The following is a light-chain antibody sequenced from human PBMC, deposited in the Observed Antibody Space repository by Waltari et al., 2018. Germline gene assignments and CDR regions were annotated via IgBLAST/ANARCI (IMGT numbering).Light chain of an antibody. CDR3: LQDYIFPLT. J-gene: IGKJ4*01. CDR1: EDIRND. Sequence: AIQITQSQSSLSASVGDRVTITCRASEDIRNDLGGYQQKPVKAPRLLIFAASTLQSGVPSRFSGSGSGTDFTLTISSLQPDDFATYFCLQDYIFPLTFGGGTTVEI. V-gene: IGKV1-6*01. CDR2: AAS.